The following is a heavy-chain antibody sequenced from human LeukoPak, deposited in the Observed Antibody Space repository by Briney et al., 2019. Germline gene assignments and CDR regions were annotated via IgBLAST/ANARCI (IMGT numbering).Heavy chain of an antibody. J-gene: IGHJ4*02. CDR3: ARLYSGSRPPDF. CDR1: GDSIRSSSYY. V-gene: IGHV4-39*02. CDR2: IYYTGTT. D-gene: IGHD6-19*01. Sequence: SETLSLTCTVSGDSIRSSSYYWGWIRQPPGQGLEWIGSIYYTGTTYYNPSLKSRVAMSIDTSKNNLSLKLSSVTAADMAVYYCARLYSGSRPPDFWGQGTLVTVSS.